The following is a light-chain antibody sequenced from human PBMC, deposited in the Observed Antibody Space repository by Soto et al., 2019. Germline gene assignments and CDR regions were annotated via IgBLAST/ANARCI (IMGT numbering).Light chain of an antibody. J-gene: IGLJ1*01. CDR3: KSYAGSNTYV. Sequence: QSALTQPPSASGSPGQSVTISCTGTKNDIGVYDFVSWYQHHPGKAPRLIIYEVVQRPSGVPDRFSGSKSGNTASLTVSGLQAADEADYFCKSYAGSNTYVFGGGTKV. CDR1: KNDIGVYDF. V-gene: IGLV2-8*01. CDR2: EVV.